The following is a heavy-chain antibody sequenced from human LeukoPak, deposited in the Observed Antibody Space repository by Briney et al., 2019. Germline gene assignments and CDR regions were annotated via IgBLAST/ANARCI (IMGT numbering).Heavy chain of an antibody. CDR1: GFTFSSYA. V-gene: IGHV3-23*01. Sequence: GGSLRLSCAASGFTFSSYAMSWVRQAPGKGLEWVSAISGSGGSTYYADSVKGRFTISRDNSKNTLYLQMNSLRAEDTAVYYCAKAPAGRYYDSNWFDPWGQGTLVTVSS. CDR2: ISGSGGST. J-gene: IGHJ5*02. CDR3: AKAPAGRYYDSNWFDP. D-gene: IGHD3-22*01.